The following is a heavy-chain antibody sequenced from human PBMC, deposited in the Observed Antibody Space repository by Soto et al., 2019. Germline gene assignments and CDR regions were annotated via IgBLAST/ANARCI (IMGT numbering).Heavy chain of an antibody. CDR3: ARDCYYDASAFDI. Sequence: SETLSLTCTVSGGSISSGGYYWSWIRQHPGKGLEWIGYIYYSGSTYYSPSLKSRVTISVDTSKNQFSLKLSSVTAADTAVYYCARDCYYDASAFDIWGQGTMV. CDR1: GGSISSGGYY. CDR2: IYYSGST. V-gene: IGHV4-31*03. D-gene: IGHD3-22*01. J-gene: IGHJ3*02.